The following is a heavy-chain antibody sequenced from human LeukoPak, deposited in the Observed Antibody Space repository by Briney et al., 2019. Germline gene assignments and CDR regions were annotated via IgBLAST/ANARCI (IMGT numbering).Heavy chain of an antibody. CDR3: ARVHYGSGSLYYYYYYMDV. D-gene: IGHD3-10*01. Sequence: GGSLRLSCAASGFTVSSNYMSWVRQAPGKGLEWVSVIYSGGRTYYADSVKGRFTISRDNSKNTLYLQMNSLRAEDTAVYYCARVHYGSGSLYYYYYYMDVWGKGTTVTISS. J-gene: IGHJ6*03. V-gene: IGHV3-66*01. CDR1: GFTVSSNY. CDR2: IYSGGRT.